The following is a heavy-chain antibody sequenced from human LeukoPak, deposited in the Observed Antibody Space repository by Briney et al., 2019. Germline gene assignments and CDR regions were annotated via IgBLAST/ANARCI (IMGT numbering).Heavy chain of an antibody. Sequence: SETLSLTCTVSGGSVSSTNWWTWIRQPPGKGLEWIGEVHLDGRTNFNPSLKSRLTMSVDLSENHVSLKLTSVTAADTAVYYCAREGGFYRPLDYSGQGTLVTVSS. D-gene: IGHD6-25*01. J-gene: IGHJ4*02. V-gene: IGHV4-4*02. CDR1: GGSVSSTNW. CDR3: AREGGFYRPLDY. CDR2: VHLDGRT.